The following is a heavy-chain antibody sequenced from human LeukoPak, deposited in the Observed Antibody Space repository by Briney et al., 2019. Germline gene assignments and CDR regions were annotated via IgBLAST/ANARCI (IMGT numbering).Heavy chain of an antibody. V-gene: IGHV3-21*01. CDR1: GFTFSAYT. J-gene: IGHJ4*02. Sequence: GGSLRLSCVASGFTFSAYTMNWVRQAPGKGLEWVSFVISSGTYIYYADSLKGRFPISRDNAKNSLYLQMNGLRAEDTALYYCARDDPRWGTSGDYWGQGTLVTVSS. CDR2: VISSGTYI. D-gene: IGHD7-27*01. CDR3: ARDDPRWGTSGDY.